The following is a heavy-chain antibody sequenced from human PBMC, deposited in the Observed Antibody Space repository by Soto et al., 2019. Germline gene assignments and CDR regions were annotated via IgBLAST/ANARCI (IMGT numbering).Heavy chain of an antibody. CDR2: MNPNSGNT. Sequence: VQLVQSGAEVTKPGASVKVSCKASGYTFTSSDINWVRQATGQGLEWMGWMNPNSGNTGYAQKFQGRITLTRSTSINTAYLELSSLSSDDSAVYYCARGASPWGQGTLVTVSS. J-gene: IGHJ5*02. V-gene: IGHV1-8*01. CDR1: GYTFTSSD. CDR3: ARGASP.